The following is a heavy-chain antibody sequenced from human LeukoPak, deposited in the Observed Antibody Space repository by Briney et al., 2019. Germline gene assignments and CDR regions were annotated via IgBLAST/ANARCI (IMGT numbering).Heavy chain of an antibody. V-gene: IGHV4-30-4*08. D-gene: IGHD1-26*01. CDR3: ARDGSPAGATSYFDY. CDR2: IYYSGST. Sequence: PSQTLSLTCTVSGGSISSGDYYWRWIRQPPGKGLEWIGYIYYSGSTYYNPSLKSRVTISVDTSKNQFSLKLSSVTAADTAVYYCARDGSPAGATSYFDYWGQGTLVTVSS. CDR1: GGSISSGDYY. J-gene: IGHJ4*02.